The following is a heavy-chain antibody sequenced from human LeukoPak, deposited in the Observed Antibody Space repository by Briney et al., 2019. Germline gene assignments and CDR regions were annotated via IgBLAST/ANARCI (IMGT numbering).Heavy chain of an antibody. CDR2: INHSGST. D-gene: IGHD2-2*01. J-gene: IGHJ6*02. CDR3: ARGSRYCSSTSCRYGMDV. CDR1: GGSFSGYY. V-gene: IGHV4-34*01. Sequence: PSETLSLTCAVYGGSFSGYYWSWIRQPPGKGLEWIGEINHSGSTNYNPSLKSRVTISVDTPKNQFSLKLSSVTAADTAVYYCARGSRYCSSTSCRYGMDVWGQGTTVTVSS.